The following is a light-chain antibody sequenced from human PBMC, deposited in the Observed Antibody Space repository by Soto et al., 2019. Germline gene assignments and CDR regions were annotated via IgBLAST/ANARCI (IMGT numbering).Light chain of an antibody. J-gene: IGLJ2*01. CDR3: SSYTTSSTVV. CDR2: EVS. V-gene: IGLV2-14*01. CDR1: SSDVGAYGY. Sequence: QSVLTQPASVSGSPGQSITISCTGTSSDVGAYGYVSWYQQHPGKAPKLMIYEVSYRPSGVSNRFSGSKSGNVASLTISGLQAEDGADYYCSSYTTSSTVVLGGGTKLTVL.